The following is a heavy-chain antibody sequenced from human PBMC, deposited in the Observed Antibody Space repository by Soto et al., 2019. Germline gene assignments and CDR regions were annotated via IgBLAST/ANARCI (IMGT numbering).Heavy chain of an antibody. CDR1: GYSFSNYW. V-gene: IGHV5-51*01. CDR3: SRPRDVRPPIYYDY. D-gene: IGHD3-9*01. J-gene: IGHJ4*02. Sequence: PGESLKISCKGSGYSFSNYWIAWVRQMPGNGLEWMGVINPGDSGARYSPSFQGQVTISVDVSISTAYLQWSSLKASDTAIYFCSRPRDVRPPIYYDYRGQAPLVTVS. CDR2: INPGDSGA.